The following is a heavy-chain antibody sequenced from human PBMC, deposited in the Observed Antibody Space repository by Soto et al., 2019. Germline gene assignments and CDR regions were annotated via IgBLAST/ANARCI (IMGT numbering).Heavy chain of an antibody. Sequence: GGSLRLSCAASGFTFDDYAMHWVRQVPGKGLEWVSGINWDSGSIGYGDSVKGRFAISRDNAKNSLHLQMNSLSAEDTAFYYCVKDESINWYSGHFRHWGQGTLVTVSS. V-gene: IGHV3-9*01. CDR1: GFTFDDYA. CDR2: INWDSGSI. CDR3: VKDESINWYSGHFRH. D-gene: IGHD6-13*01. J-gene: IGHJ1*01.